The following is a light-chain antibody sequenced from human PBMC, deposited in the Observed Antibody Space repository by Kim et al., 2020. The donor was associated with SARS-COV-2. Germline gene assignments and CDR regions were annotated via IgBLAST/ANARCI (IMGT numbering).Light chain of an antibody. Sequence: GQRVPISCSGSNSNLGSNAVNWYQQLPGSAPKLLIYNNNQRPSGVPDRFSGSRSGTSASLAISGLQSEDEADYYCAAWDDSLNGVVFGGGTQLTVL. V-gene: IGLV1-44*01. CDR3: AAWDDSLNGVV. CDR1: NSNLGSNA. J-gene: IGLJ3*02. CDR2: NNN.